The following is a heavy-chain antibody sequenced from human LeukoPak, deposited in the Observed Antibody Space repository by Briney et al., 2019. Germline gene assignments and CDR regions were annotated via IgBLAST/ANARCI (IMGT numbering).Heavy chain of an antibody. V-gene: IGHV3-48*03. D-gene: IGHD5-18*01. CDR1: GFTFSSYE. CDR3: ARQLGYSYGYAFDY. CDR2: SNSNGETT. Sequence: GGSLRLSCAASGFTFSSYEVSGVRQAPGKGLEWLSYSNSNGETTYYADSVKGRFTISRDNAKNSLYMQMNSLRAEDTAVYYCARQLGYSYGYAFDYWGQGTLVTVSS. J-gene: IGHJ4*02.